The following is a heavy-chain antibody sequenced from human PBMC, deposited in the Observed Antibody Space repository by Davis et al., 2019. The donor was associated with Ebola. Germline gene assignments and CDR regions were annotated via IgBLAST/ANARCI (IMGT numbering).Heavy chain of an antibody. V-gene: IGHV5-51*01. CDR3: ARHRIPAPLAAPSFIDY. Sequence: KVSCKVSGYTFTNYWIGWVRQMPGKGLEWMGTIYPGDSDTRYSPSFQGQVTISADKSTSSAYLQWSSLKASDTAMYYCARHRIPAPLAAPSFIDYWGQGTLVTVSS. J-gene: IGHJ4*02. CDR1: GYTFTNYW. CDR2: IYPGDSDT. D-gene: IGHD6-6*01.